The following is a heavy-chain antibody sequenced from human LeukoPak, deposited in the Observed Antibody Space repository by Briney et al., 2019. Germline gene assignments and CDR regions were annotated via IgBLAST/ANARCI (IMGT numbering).Heavy chain of an antibody. CDR1: GFTFSSYS. CDR2: ISSSSSYI. D-gene: IGHD3-22*01. J-gene: IGHJ4*02. Sequence: PGGSLRLSCAASGFTFSSYSMNWGRPAPGEGLELVSSISSSSSYIYYADSVKGRFTISTDNAKNSLYLQMNGLRAEDTAVYYCARGAYYDSSTGADYWGQGTLVTVSS. CDR3: ARGAYYDSSTGADY. V-gene: IGHV3-21*01.